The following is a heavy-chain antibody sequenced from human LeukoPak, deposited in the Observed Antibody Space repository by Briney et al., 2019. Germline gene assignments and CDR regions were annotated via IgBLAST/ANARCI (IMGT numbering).Heavy chain of an antibody. J-gene: IGHJ4*02. Sequence: SETLSLTCSVSGGSITSYYWNWIRQPPGKGLEWIGYIFYSGNTKYNPSLASRVSLSVDTSKNQFSLKLSSVTAADTAVYYCARVLKGVAYCGGDCYQQPFDYWGQGTLVTVSS. CDR3: ARVLKGVAYCGGDCYQQPFDY. CDR1: GGSITSYY. V-gene: IGHV4-59*01. D-gene: IGHD2-21*02. CDR2: IFYSGNT.